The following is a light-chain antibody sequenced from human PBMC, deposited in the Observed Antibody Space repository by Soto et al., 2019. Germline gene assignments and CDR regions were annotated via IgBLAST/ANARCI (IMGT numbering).Light chain of an antibody. V-gene: IGLV2-8*01. Sequence: QSALTQPPSASGSPGQSVTISCTGTSSDIGGYNYVSWYQQHPGKAPKLMISEVSKRPSGVPDRFSGTKSGNTASLTVAGLAAEEEADYYCSSVASNNTLVFGGGTKLTVL. J-gene: IGLJ2*01. CDR2: EVS. CDR1: SSDIGGYNY. CDR3: SSVASNNTLV.